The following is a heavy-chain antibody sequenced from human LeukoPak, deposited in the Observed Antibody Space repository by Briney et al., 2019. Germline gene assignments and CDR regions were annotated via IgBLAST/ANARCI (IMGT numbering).Heavy chain of an antibody. Sequence: SAKVSCKASGGTFSSYAISWVRQAPGQGLEWMGRIIPILGIANYAQKFQGRVTITADKSTSTAYMELSSLRSEDTAVYYCARVITGTTYNYWGQGTLVTVSS. CDR3: ARVITGTTYNY. V-gene: IGHV1-69*04. J-gene: IGHJ4*02. D-gene: IGHD1-7*01. CDR1: GGTFSSYA. CDR2: IIPILGIA.